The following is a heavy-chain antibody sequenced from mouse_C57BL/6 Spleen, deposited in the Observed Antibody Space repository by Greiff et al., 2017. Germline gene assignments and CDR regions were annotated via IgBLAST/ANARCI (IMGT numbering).Heavy chain of an antibody. V-gene: IGHV14-2*01. CDR2: IDPEDGET. CDR1: GFNIKDSY. Sequence: VQLKESGAELVKPGASVKLSCTASGFNIKDSYMHWVKQRTEQGLEWIGRIDPEDGETKYAPKFQGKATITADTSSNTAYLQLSSLTSEDTAVYYCARGPGSSPYYYAMDYWGQGTSVTVSS. D-gene: IGHD1-1*01. J-gene: IGHJ4*01. CDR3: ARGPGSSPYYYAMDY.